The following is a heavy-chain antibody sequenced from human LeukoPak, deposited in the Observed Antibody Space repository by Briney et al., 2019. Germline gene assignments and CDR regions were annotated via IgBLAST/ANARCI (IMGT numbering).Heavy chain of an antibody. CDR1: GFTFSSYW. CDR3: ASPRIAAAATRIDY. CDR2: INSDGSST. Sequence: PGGSLRLSCAASGFTFSSYWMHWVRQAPGKGLVWVSRINSDGSSTSYADSVKGRFTIPRDNAKNTLYLQMNSLRAEDTAVYYCASPRIAAAATRIDYWGQGTLVTVSS. V-gene: IGHV3-74*01. J-gene: IGHJ4*02. D-gene: IGHD6-13*01.